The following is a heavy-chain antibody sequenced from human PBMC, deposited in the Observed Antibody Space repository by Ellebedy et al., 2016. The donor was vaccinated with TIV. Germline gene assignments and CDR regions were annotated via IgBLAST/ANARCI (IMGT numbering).Heavy chain of an antibody. Sequence: SLKISCAASGFNFDDYAMHWVRQAPGKDLEWVSGISWNSGSVNYADSVKGRFTISRDNVNDSLHLQMNSLRPEDTAFYYCVKDKSFSGFSFWFFDLWGRGTLVTVSS. CDR2: ISWNSGSV. D-gene: IGHD3-22*01. CDR3: VKDKSFSGFSFWFFDL. J-gene: IGHJ2*01. V-gene: IGHV3-9*01. CDR1: GFNFDDYA.